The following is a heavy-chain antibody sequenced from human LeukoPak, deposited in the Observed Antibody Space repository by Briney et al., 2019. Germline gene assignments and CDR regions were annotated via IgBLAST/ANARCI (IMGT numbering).Heavy chain of an antibody. D-gene: IGHD3-22*01. V-gene: IGHV1-69*13. CDR1: GYTLSNHA. J-gene: IGHJ6*02. Sequence: GASVKVSCKGSGYTLSNHAFSWVRQAPGQGLEWMGGIIPIFGTANYAQKFQGRVTITADESTSTAYMELSSLRSEDTAVYYCAREVYYYDSSGYSMYYYGMDVWGQGTTVTVSS. CDR3: AREVYYYDSSGYSMYYYGMDV. CDR2: IIPIFGTA.